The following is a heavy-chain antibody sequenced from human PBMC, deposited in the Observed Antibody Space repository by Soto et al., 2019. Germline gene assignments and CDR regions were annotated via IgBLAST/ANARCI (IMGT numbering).Heavy chain of an antibody. CDR3: AKGANDGYNHWFDP. J-gene: IGHJ5*02. V-gene: IGHV3-23*01. Sequence: EVQLLESGGGLVQPGGSLRLSCSASGFTFSNYAMSWVRQAPGKGLEWVSTISNTGDNTYYADSVKGRFTISRDNSKNTLYLQMNSLGADDTAVYYCAKGANDGYNHWFDPWGQGTLVTVCS. CDR1: GFTFSNYA. D-gene: IGHD5-12*01. CDR2: ISNTGDNT.